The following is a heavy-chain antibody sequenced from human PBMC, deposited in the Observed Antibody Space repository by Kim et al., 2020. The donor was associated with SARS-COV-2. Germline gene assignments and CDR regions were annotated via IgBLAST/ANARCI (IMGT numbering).Heavy chain of an antibody. Sequence: GGSLRLSCAASGFTFDDYAMHWVRQAPGKGLEWVSGISWNSGSIGYADSVKGRFTISRDNAKNSLYLQMNSLRAEDTALYYCAKGSIVVVISDWYFDLWGRGTLVTVSS. CDR2: ISWNSGSI. V-gene: IGHV3-9*01. CDR1: GFTFDDYA. D-gene: IGHD3-22*01. CDR3: AKGSIVVVISDWYFDL. J-gene: IGHJ2*01.